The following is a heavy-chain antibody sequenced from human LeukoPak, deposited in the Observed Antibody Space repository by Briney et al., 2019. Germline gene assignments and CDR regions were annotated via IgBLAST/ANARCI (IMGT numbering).Heavy chain of an antibody. CDR3: ARRVYSNFDY. CDR2: IYHSGST. J-gene: IGHJ4*02. D-gene: IGHD4-11*01. Sequence: SETLSLTCAVSGYSISSGYYWGWIRQPPGKGLEWIGSIYHSGSTYYDPSLKSRVTISVDTSKNQFSLKLSSVTAADTAVYYCARRVYSNFDYWGQGTLVTVSS. CDR1: GYSISSGYY. V-gene: IGHV4-38-2*01.